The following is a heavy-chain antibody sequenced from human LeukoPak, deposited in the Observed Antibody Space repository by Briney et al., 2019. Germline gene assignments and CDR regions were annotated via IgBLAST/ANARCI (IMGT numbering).Heavy chain of an antibody. V-gene: IGHV3-23*01. Sequence: PGGSLRLSCAASGFTFSSYAMSWVRQAPGKGREGVSAISGSGGSTYYADSVKGRFTISRDNSKNTLYLQMNSLRAEDTAVYYCAKEAYYDFWSGYYYFDYWGQGTLVTVSS. D-gene: IGHD3-3*01. J-gene: IGHJ4*02. CDR1: GFTFSSYA. CDR3: AKEAYYDFWSGYYYFDY. CDR2: ISGSGGST.